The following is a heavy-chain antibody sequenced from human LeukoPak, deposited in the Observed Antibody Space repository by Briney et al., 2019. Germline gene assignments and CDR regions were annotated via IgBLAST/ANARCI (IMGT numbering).Heavy chain of an antibody. J-gene: IGHJ4*02. CDR3: AKGRSSLVWGGAVDY. CDR2: ISSSGGDT. Sequence: GGSLRLSCAASGFTFSNYAMSWVRQAPGKGLGWVSAISSSGGDTYYADSVMGRFTISRDNSKNTLHLQMNSLRAEDTAVYYCAKGRSSLVWGGAVDYWGQGTLVTVSS. CDR1: GFTFSNYA. V-gene: IGHV3-23*01. D-gene: IGHD1-26*01.